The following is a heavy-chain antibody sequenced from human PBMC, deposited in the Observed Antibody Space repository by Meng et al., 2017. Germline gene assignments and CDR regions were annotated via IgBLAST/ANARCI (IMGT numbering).Heavy chain of an antibody. Sequence: VQPRQSVPVLVKPVATLSLTCVVSGGSISSVDWWSWVRQPPGKGLEWIGEIYHGGNTNYNPSLKSRVTISIDKSKNQFSLKLSSVTAADTAVYYCASWIYSCGWQWGQGTLVTVSS. CDR2: IYHGGNT. V-gene: IGHV4/OR15-8*02. D-gene: IGHD6-19*01. CDR3: ASWIYSCGWQ. J-gene: IGHJ4*02. CDR1: GGSISSVDW.